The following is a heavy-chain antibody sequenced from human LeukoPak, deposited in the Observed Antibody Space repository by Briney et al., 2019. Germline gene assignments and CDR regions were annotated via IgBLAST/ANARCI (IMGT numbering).Heavy chain of an antibody. CDR1: GYTFTSYG. CDR3: ARDYSSSWPGSFDY. CDR2: ISAYNGNT. Sequence: ASVKVSCKASGYTFTSYGISWVRLAPGQGLEWMGWISAYNGNTNYAQKLQGRVTMTTDTSTSTAYMELRSLRSDDTAVYYCARDYSSSWPGSFDYWGQGTLVTVSS. D-gene: IGHD6-13*01. J-gene: IGHJ4*02. V-gene: IGHV1-18*01.